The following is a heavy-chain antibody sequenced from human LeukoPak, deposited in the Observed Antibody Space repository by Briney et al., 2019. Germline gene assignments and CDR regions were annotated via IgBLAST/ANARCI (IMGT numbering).Heavy chain of an antibody. CDR2: ISSSSSYI. Sequence: GGSLRLSCVASGFTFSSYSMNWVRQAPGKGLEWVSSISSSSSYIYYADSVKGRFTISRDNAKNSLYLQMNSLRAEDTAVYYCGLAVAGTRFDYWGQGTLVTVSS. D-gene: IGHD6-19*01. CDR3: GLAVAGTRFDY. V-gene: IGHV3-21*01. J-gene: IGHJ4*02. CDR1: GFTFSSYS.